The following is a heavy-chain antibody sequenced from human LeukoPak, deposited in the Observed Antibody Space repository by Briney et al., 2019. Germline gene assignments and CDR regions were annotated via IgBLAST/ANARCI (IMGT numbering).Heavy chain of an antibody. CDR3: ARGGYSYGPYGMDV. CDR1: GFTFSSYW. D-gene: IGHD5-18*01. CDR2: IKQDGSEK. J-gene: IGHJ6*02. Sequence: GSLRLSCAASGFTFSSYWMSWVRQAPGKGLEWVANIKQDGSEKYYVDSVKGRFTISRDNAKNSLYLQMNSLRAEDTAVYYCARGGYSYGPYGMDVWGQGTTVTVSS. V-gene: IGHV3-7*01.